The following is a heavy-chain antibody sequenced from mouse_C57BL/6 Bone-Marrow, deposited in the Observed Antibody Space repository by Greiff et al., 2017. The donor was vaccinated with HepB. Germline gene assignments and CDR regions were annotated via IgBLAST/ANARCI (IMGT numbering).Heavy chain of an antibody. CDR2: IYPGSGST. Sequence: QVQLQQPGAELVKPGASVKMSCKASGYTFTSYWITWVKQRPGQGLEWIGDIYPGSGSTNYNEKFKSKATLTVDTSSSTAYMQLSSLTSEDSAVYYCASPGDYYGSSLYYAMDYWGQGTSVTVSS. D-gene: IGHD1-1*01. CDR3: ASPGDYYGSSLYYAMDY. J-gene: IGHJ4*01. V-gene: IGHV1-55*01. CDR1: GYTFTSYW.